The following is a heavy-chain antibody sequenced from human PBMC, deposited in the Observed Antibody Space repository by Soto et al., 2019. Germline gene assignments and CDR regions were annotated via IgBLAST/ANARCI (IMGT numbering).Heavy chain of an antibody. D-gene: IGHD2-15*01. CDR1: GYTLTELS. CDR2: FDPEDGET. Sequence: ASVKVSCKVSGYTLTELSMHWVRQAPGKGLEWMGGFDPEDGETIYAQKFQGRVTMTEDTSTDTAYMELSSLRSEDTAVYYCATDRPGYCSGGSCYSFDYWGQGTLVTSPQ. CDR3: ATDRPGYCSGGSCYSFDY. J-gene: IGHJ4*02. V-gene: IGHV1-24*01.